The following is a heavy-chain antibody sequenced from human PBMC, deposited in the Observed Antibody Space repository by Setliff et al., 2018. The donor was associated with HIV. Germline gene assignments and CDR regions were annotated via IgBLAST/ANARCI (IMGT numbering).Heavy chain of an antibody. CDR1: GGTFSSYA. Sequence: SVKVSCKASGGTFSSYAISWVRQAPGQGLEWMGGIIPILGIANYAQKFQGRVTITADKSTSTAYMELSSLRSEDTAVYYCARDAYYDSSGYYFNGGFDYWGQGTLVTAPQ. V-gene: IGHV1-69*10. D-gene: IGHD3-22*01. CDR3: ARDAYYDSSGYYFNGGFDY. CDR2: IIPILGIA. J-gene: IGHJ4*02.